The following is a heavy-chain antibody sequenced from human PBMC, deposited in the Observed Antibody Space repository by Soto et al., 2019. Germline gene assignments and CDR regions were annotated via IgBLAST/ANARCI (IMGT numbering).Heavy chain of an antibody. V-gene: IGHV1-2*04. CDR1: GYTFTGYY. CDR3: ARGYYDSSGYYWDWYFDL. J-gene: IGHJ2*01. CDR2: INPNSGGT. D-gene: IGHD3-22*01. Sequence: ASVKVSCKASGYTFTGYYMHWVRQAPGQGLEWMGWINPNSGGTNYAQKFQGWVTMTRDTSISTAYMELSRLRSDDTAVYYCARGYYDSSGYYWDWYFDLWGRGTLVTVSS.